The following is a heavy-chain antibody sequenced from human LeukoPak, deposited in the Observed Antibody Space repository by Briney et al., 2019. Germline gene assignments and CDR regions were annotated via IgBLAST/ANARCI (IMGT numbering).Heavy chain of an antibody. CDR3: AGRIAARPWSPPFDY. D-gene: IGHD6-6*01. CDR1: EFTFSSYS. V-gene: IGHV3-23*01. J-gene: IGHJ4*02. CDR2: IGDSGRKT. Sequence: GGSLRLSYAASEFTFSSYSMSWARQAPGRGLEWVSSIGDSGRKTYYADSVKGRFTISRDNSKSTLYLQMNSLGAEDTAVYYCAGRIAARPWSPPFDYWGQGALVTVSS.